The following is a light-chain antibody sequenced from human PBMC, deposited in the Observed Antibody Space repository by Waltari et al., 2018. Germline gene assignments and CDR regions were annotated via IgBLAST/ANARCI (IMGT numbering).Light chain of an antibody. CDR2: LGS. CDR3: MQALQFT. CDR1: QSLLHSNGYNY. J-gene: IGKJ3*01. V-gene: IGKV2-28*01. Sequence: DIVMTQSPLSLPVTPGEPASISCLSSQSLLHSNGYNYLDWYLQKPGQSPQLLIYLGSNRASGVPDRFSGSGSGTDFTLKISRVEAEDVGVYYCMQALQFTFGPGTKVDIK.